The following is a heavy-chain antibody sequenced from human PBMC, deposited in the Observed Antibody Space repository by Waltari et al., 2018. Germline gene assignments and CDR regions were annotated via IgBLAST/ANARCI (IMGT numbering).Heavy chain of an antibody. J-gene: IGHJ4*02. CDR1: GGSISTYY. D-gene: IGHD1-1*01. Sequence: QVQLQESGPGLVKPSETLSLTCTVSGGSISTYYWSWIRQPPGKGLEWIGYIYTSGSTTFIPSLKSRVTISVDTSKNQFSLKLTSVAAADTAVYYCARGRWVAYNLIYFDYWGQGALVTVSS. CDR3: ARGRWVAYNLIYFDY. CDR2: IYTSGST. V-gene: IGHV4-4*09.